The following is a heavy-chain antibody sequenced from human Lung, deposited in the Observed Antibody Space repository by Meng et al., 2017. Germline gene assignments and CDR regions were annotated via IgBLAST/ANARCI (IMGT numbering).Heavy chain of an antibody. CDR1: GGTITSSTW. J-gene: IGHJ4*02. CDR3: ARFVISSSGRGDY. D-gene: IGHD1-26*01. V-gene: IGHV4-4*02. CDR2: IFHSGST. Sequence: ESGPVQRKASGTLSRTLAGFGGTITSSTWGSWVQQTRGRGVEWFGEIFHSGSTNYNPPNERRVTISVDKYKHQFSLQVSSVAAADTVTYYCARFVISSSGRGDYWGQGILVTVSS.